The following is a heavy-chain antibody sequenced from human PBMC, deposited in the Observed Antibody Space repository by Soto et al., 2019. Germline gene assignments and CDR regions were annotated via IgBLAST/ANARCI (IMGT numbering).Heavy chain of an antibody. J-gene: IGHJ3*02. V-gene: IGHV1-69*06. Sequence: ASVKVSCKASGGTFSSYAISWVRQAPGQGLEWMGGIIPIFGTANYAQKFQGRVTITADKSTSTAYMELSSLRSEDTAVYYCAFTYYYDSSGPSGAFDIWGQGTMVTVSS. CDR2: IIPIFGTA. CDR3: AFTYYYDSSGPSGAFDI. CDR1: GGTFSSYA. D-gene: IGHD3-22*01.